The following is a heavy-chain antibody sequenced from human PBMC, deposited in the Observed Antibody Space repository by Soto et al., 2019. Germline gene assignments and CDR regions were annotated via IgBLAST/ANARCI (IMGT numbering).Heavy chain of an antibody. CDR1: GYTFTSYG. CDR2: ISAHNGNT. V-gene: IGHV1-18*01. Sequence: QVNLVQSGAEVKKPGASVKVSCKASGYTFTSYGITWVRQAPGQGLEWMGWISAHNGNTDYAQKLQGRVIVTRDTTTSTAYMELRSLRSDDTAVYYWARGRYGDYWGQGALVTVSS. J-gene: IGHJ4*02. CDR3: ARGRYGDY. D-gene: IGHD1-1*01.